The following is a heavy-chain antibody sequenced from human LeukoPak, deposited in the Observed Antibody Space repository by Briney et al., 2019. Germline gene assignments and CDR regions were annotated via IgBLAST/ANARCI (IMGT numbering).Heavy chain of an antibody. Sequence: PSETLSLTCTVSGALISSYYWSWIRQPPGKGLEWVSAISGSGGSTYYADSVKGRFTISRDNSKNTLYLQMNSLRAEDTAVYYCAKVEGSPRYYYYYMDVWGKGTTVTVSS. D-gene: IGHD6-13*01. J-gene: IGHJ6*03. CDR1: GALISSYY. V-gene: IGHV3-23*01. CDR2: ISGSGGST. CDR3: AKVEGSPRYYYYYMDV.